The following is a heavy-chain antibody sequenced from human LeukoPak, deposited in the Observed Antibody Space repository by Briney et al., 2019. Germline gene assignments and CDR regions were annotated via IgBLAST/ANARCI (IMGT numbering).Heavy chain of an antibody. V-gene: IGHV3-49*03. Sequence: PGGSLRLSXTASGFTFGDYAMSWIRQAPGKGLEWVGFIRSKPYGGTTEHAAPVKGRFNISRDDSKSVAYLQMNSLKTEDTAVHYCTRVGNSGWYSSNYWGQGTLVTVSS. J-gene: IGHJ4*02. CDR3: TRVGNSGWYSSNY. CDR1: GFTFGDYA. CDR2: IRSKPYGGTT. D-gene: IGHD6-19*01.